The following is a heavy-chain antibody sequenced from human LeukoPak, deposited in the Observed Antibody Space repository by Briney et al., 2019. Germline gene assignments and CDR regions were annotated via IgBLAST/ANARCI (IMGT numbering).Heavy chain of an antibody. J-gene: IGHJ4*02. CDR2: ISYDGSNE. CDR1: GFTFSSYG. D-gene: IGHD3-22*01. V-gene: IGHV3-30*19. CDR3: ARQQVYYYDSSGSYDY. Sequence: GGSLRLSCAASGFTFSSYGMHWVRQAPGKGLEWVAVISYDGSNEYYADSVKGRFTISRDNSKNTLYLQMNSLRAEDTAVYYCARQQVYYYDSSGSYDYWGQGTLVTVSS.